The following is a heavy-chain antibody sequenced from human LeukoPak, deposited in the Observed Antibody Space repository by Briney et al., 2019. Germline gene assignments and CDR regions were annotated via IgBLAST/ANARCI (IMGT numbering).Heavy chain of an antibody. CDR2: IFSGGET. J-gene: IGHJ5*02. V-gene: IGHV3-66*01. D-gene: IGHD3-10*01. CDR3: VRDTDYYGSGRQGYFVP. Sequence: GGSLRLSCAVSGFSISDNFMGWVRQTPGKGLEWVSLIFSGGETYSADSVKGRFAISKDNSKNTLHLQMNSLRVEDTAMYYCVRDTDYYGSGRQGYFVPSGQGTLVTVSS. CDR1: GFSISDNF.